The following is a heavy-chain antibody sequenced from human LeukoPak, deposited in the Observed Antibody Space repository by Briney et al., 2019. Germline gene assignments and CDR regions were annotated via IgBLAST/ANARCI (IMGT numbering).Heavy chain of an antibody. CDR3: AKAYYYDSSGYPTGEYDAFDI. J-gene: IGHJ3*02. CDR1: GFTFDDYA. V-gene: IGHV3-43*02. Sequence: GGSLRLSCAASGFTFDDYAMHWVRQAPGKGLEWVSLISRAGGSTYYADSVKGRFTISRDNSKNSLYLQMNSLRTEDTALYYCAKAYYYDSSGYPTGEYDAFDIWGQGTMVTVSS. CDR2: ISRAGGST. D-gene: IGHD3-22*01.